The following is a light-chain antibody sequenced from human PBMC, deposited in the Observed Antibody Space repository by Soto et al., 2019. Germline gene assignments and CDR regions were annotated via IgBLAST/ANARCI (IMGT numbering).Light chain of an antibody. CDR1: QSFSSGY. CDR3: QQYGSSPPLT. J-gene: IGKJ4*01. V-gene: IGKV3-20*01. CDR2: AAS. Sequence: EILLTQSPGTLSLSPGERATLSCRASQSFSSGYLAWYQQKPGQAPRLLIYAASSRATGIPDRFSGSGSGTDFTLTISRLEPEDFAVYYCQQYGSSPPLTFGGGTKVEIK.